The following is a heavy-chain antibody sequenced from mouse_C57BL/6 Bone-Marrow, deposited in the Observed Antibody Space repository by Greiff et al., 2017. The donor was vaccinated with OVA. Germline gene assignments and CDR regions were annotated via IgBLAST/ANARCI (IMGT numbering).Heavy chain of an antibody. Sequence: QVQLQQPGAELVRPGSSVQLSCKASGYTFTSYWMHWVKQRPIQGLEWIGNIDPSDSETHYNQKFKDKATLTVDKSSSTAYMQLSSLTSEDSAVYYCARSGLPLLMDYWGQGTSVTVSS. CDR1: GYTFTSYW. D-gene: IGHD3-1*01. CDR2: IDPSDSET. J-gene: IGHJ4*01. V-gene: IGHV1-52*01. CDR3: ARSGLPLLMDY.